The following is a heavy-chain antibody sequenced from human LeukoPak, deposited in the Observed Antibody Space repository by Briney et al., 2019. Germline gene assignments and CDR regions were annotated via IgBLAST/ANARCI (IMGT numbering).Heavy chain of an antibody. CDR1: GSGFTVSSNY. D-gene: IGHD3-3*01. CDR2: IYTGGST. V-gene: IGHV3-53*01. J-gene: IGHJ4*02. CDR3: ASSRFWSGFTVNY. Sequence: GGSLRLSCAASGSGFTVSSNYMRWVRQAPGKGLEWVSVIYTGGSTYYADSVKGRFTISRDNSKNTLYLQMNSLRAEDTAVYYCASSRFWSGFTVNYWGQGTLVTVSS.